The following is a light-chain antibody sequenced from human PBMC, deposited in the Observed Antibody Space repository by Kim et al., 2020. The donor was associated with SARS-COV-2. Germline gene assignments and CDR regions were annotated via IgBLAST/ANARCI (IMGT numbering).Light chain of an antibody. CDR1: QGIGRY. J-gene: IGKJ2*01. CDR2: TAS. CDR3: QQLNTYPYT. Sequence: STSVGDRVTTTCRAGQGIGRYLAWYQQKPGEAPKVLIHTASTLQTGVPSRFSGSGSGTDFALTISSLQPEDSSTYFCQQLNTYPYTFGQGTKLEIK. V-gene: IGKV1-9*01.